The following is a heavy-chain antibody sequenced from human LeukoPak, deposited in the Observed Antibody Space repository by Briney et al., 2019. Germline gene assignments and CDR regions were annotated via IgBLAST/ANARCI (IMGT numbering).Heavy chain of an antibody. D-gene: IGHD2-2*02. CDR3: ARGRSGYCSSTSCYTWFDP. CDR1: GGSFSGYY. CDR2: INHSGST. V-gene: IGHV4-34*01. J-gene: IGHJ5*02. Sequence: SETLSLTCAVYGGSFSGYYWSWIRQPPGKGLEWIGEINHSGSTNYNPSLKSRVTISVDTSKNQFSLKLSSVTAADMAVYYCARGRSGYCSSTSCYTWFDPWGQGTLVTVSS.